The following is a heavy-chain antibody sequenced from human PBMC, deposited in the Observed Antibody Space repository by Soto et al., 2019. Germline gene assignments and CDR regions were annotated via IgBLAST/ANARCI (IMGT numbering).Heavy chain of an antibody. D-gene: IGHD3-10*01. CDR1: GFTFTNYA. V-gene: IGHV3-23*01. CDR3: AREITMVRGVNYYYYGMDV. Sequence: PAGSLRLSCAASGFTFTNYAMNWVRQAPGKGLEWVSVISGSGESTYYADSVKGRFTISRDNAKNSLYLQMNSLRAEDTAVYYCAREITMVRGVNYYYYGMDVWGQGTTVTVSS. CDR2: ISGSGEST. J-gene: IGHJ6*02.